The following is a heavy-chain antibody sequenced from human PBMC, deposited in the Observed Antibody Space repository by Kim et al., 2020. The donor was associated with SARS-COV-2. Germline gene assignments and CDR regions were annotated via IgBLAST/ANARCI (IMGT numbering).Heavy chain of an antibody. V-gene: IGHV3-7*03. D-gene: IGHD2-2*01. CDR3: VRGKNAF. CDR2: DGSDK. J-gene: IGHJ4*02. Sequence: DGSDKYYVDSVRGRFTISRDNAKNSLFLQMNSLRAEDTAVYYCVRGKNAFWGQGTLVTVST.